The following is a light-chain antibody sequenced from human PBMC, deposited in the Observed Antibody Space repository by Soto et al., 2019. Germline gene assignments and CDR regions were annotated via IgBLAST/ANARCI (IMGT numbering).Light chain of an antibody. CDR1: HDFGSNY. CDR2: GTS. V-gene: IGKV3-20*01. CDR3: QQYGTIPFT. J-gene: IGKJ3*01. Sequence: EILLTQSQGTLYLSPGDRATLSCRASHDFGSNYLAWYQQKPGQSPRLLISGTSNRATGIPDRFSGSGSGTDFTLTISRLAPEDFAVYYCQQYGTIPFTFGPGTKVDI.